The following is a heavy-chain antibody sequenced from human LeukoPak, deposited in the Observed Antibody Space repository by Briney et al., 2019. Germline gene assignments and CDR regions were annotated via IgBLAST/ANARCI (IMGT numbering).Heavy chain of an antibody. V-gene: IGHV1-18*01. CDR3: AALIAAGRYNWFDP. Sequence: ASVKVSCKASGYTFTSYGISWVRQAPGQGLEWMGWISAYNGNTNYAQKLQGRVIMTTDTSTSTAYMELRSLRSDDTAVYYCAALIAAGRYNWFDPWGQGTLVTVSS. D-gene: IGHD6-13*01. CDR1: GYTFTSYG. J-gene: IGHJ5*02. CDR2: ISAYNGNT.